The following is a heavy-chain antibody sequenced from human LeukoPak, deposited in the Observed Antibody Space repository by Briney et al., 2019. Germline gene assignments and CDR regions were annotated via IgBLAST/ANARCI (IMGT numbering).Heavy chain of an antibody. Sequence: GGSLRLSCAASGFTFDDYGMSWVRQAPGKGLEWVSGINWNVGSTGYADSVKGRFTISRDNAKNSLYLQMNSLRAEDTALYYCARDGASYYYDSSGYPYYFDHWGQGTLVTVSS. D-gene: IGHD3-22*01. CDR3: ARDGASYYYDSSGYPYYFDH. CDR1: GFTFDDYG. CDR2: INWNVGST. J-gene: IGHJ4*02. V-gene: IGHV3-20*04.